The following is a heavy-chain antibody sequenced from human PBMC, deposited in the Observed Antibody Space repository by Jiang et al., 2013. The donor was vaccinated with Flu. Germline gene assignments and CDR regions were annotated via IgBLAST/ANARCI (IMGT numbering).Heavy chain of an antibody. D-gene: IGHD6-13*01. CDR1: GDSVSSNSAA. CDR2: TYYRSTWYN. V-gene: IGHV6-1*01. CDR3: AGAHSSSWYYYYYYGMDV. J-gene: IGHJ6*02. Sequence: QTLSLTCAISGDSVSSNSAAWNWIRQSPSRGLEWLGRTYYRSTWYNDYAVSVKSRITINPDISKNQFSLQLNSVTPEDTAVYYCAGAHSSSWYYYYYYGMDVWGQGTTVTVSS.